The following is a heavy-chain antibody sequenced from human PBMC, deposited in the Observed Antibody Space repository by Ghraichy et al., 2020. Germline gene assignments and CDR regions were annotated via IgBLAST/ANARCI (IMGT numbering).Heavy chain of an antibody. CDR2: ISHTGST. J-gene: IGHJ5*02. CDR3: ARGQSAPESLAAGEWFDP. D-gene: IGHD6-13*01. Sequence: SETLSLSCAVYGGSFSGYYWSWIRQPPGKGLEWIGEISHTGSTDYNPSLKSRVTISVDTPKNQFSVKLSSVTAADTAFYYRARGQSAPESLAAGEWFDPWGQGTLVTVSS. V-gene: IGHV4-34*01. CDR1: GGSFSGYY.